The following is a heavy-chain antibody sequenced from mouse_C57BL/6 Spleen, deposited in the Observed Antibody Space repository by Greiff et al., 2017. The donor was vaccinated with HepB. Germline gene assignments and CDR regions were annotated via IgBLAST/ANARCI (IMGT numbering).Heavy chain of an antibody. CDR1: GFTFSDYG. Sequence: EVKVVESGGGLVKPGGSLKLSCAASGFTFSDYGMHWVRQAPEKGLEWVAYISSGSSTIYYADTVKGRFTISRDNAKNTLFLQMTSLRSEDTAMYYCARAYSNYEGYYAMDYWGQGTSVTVSS. J-gene: IGHJ4*01. V-gene: IGHV5-17*01. CDR2: ISSGSSTI. CDR3: ARAYSNYEGYYAMDY. D-gene: IGHD2-5*01.